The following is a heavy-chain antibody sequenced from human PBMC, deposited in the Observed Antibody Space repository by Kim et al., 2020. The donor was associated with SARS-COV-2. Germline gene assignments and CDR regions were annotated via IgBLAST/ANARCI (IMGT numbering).Heavy chain of an antibody. CDR1: GGSISSYY. CDR2: IYYSGST. Sequence: SETLSLTCTVSGGSISSYYWSWIRQPPGKGLEWIGYIYYSGSTNYNPSLKSRVTISVDTSKNQFSLKLSSVTAADTAVYYCARGYSSSWDGGYWFDPWGQGTLVTVSS. J-gene: IGHJ5*02. D-gene: IGHD6-13*01. V-gene: IGHV4-59*01. CDR3: ARGYSSSWDGGYWFDP.